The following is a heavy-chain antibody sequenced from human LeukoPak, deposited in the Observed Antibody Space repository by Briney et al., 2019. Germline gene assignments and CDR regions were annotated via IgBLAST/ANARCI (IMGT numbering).Heavy chain of an antibody. V-gene: IGHV3-15*01. D-gene: IGHD3-3*01. J-gene: IGHJ4*02. CDR2: IKSNSDGGRT. Sequence: TGGSLRLSCVVSGFTFSNAWMSWVRQAPGKGLEWVGRIKSNSDGGRTDSAAPVKGRFTISGDDSKNTLYLQMNSLKTEDTGVYYCTTDPQRGYYFDYWGQGTLVTVSS. CDR1: GFTFSNAW. CDR3: TTDPQRGYYFDY.